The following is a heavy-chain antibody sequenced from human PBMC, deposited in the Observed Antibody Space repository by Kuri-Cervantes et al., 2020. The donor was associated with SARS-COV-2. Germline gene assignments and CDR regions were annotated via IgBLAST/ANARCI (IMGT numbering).Heavy chain of an antibody. CDR3: ARVSSMYLPTYYFDF. CDR1: GYTLNTFG. Sequence: ASVKVSCKASGYTLNTFGITWVRQAPGQGLEWMGRISAYIDDTYSAEKFKGRVTMTQDTSTNTAYMEITDLRSDDTAIYFCARVSSMYLPTYYFDFWGQGSLVTVSS. D-gene: IGHD2-8*01. J-gene: IGHJ4*02. V-gene: IGHV1-18*01. CDR2: ISAYIDDT.